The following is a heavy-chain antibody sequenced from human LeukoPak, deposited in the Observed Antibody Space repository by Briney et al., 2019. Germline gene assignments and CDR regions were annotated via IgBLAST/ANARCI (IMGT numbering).Heavy chain of an antibody. V-gene: IGHV4-61*02. Sequence: PSETLSLTCAVSGGSISSGGYSWSWIRQPAGKGLEWIGRIYTSGSTNYNPSLKSRVTISVDTSKNQFSLKLSSVTAADTAVYYCAREDSGSYYTGQGTLVTVSS. D-gene: IGHD1-26*01. J-gene: IGHJ4*02. CDR3: AREDSGSYY. CDR1: GGSISSGGYS. CDR2: IYTSGST.